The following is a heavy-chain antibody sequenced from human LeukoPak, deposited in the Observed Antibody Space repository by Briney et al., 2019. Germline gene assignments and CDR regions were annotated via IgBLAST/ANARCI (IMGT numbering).Heavy chain of an antibody. CDR1: GYTFTSYG. CDR2: ISAYNGNT. D-gene: IGHD6-13*01. CDR3: ARDLRDTYSSSWSSYYYYYMDV. V-gene: IGHV1-18*01. J-gene: IGHJ6*03. Sequence: ASVKVSCKASGYTFTSYGISWVRQAPGQGLEWMGWISAYNGNTNYAQKLQGRVTMTTDTSTSTAYMELRSLRSDDTAVYYCARDLRDTYSSSWSSYYYYYMDVWGKGTTVTVSS.